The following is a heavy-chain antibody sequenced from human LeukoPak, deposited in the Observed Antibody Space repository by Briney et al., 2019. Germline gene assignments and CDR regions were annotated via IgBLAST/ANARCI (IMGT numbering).Heavy chain of an antibody. Sequence: PGGSLRLSCAASGFTFSSSPMGGVRQAPGKGLEGVSSIHAGGSDPFYGDSVQGRFTISRDNSKNTLSLQLNSLRVEDTAVYFCAKGGHHFNPFFYCGQGTLVTVSS. V-gene: IGHV3-23*01. J-gene: IGHJ4*02. D-gene: IGHD3-3*01. CDR3: AKGGHHFNPFFY. CDR1: GFTFSSSP. CDR2: IHAGGSDP.